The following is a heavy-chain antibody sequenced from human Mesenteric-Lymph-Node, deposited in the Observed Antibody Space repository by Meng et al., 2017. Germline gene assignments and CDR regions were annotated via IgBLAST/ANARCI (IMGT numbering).Heavy chain of an antibody. Sequence: ASVKVSCKASGYTFTDYYMHWMRQAPRHGLQWVGRINLKTGDADSAQKFQGRVTMTRDTSISTAYMEVTGLTSDDSAVYFCTRVKVTTLVVFSEKLDYWGQGTLVT. CDR2: INLKTGDA. CDR1: GYTFTDYY. CDR3: TRVKVTTLVVFSEKLDY. V-gene: IGHV1-2*06. D-gene: IGHD2-8*02. J-gene: IGHJ4*02.